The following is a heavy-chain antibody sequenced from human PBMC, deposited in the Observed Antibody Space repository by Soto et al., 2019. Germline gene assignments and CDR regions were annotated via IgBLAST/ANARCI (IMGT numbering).Heavy chain of an antibody. CDR2: ISHDGRNK. D-gene: IGHD3-9*01. V-gene: IGHV3-30*18. CDR3: VKGEYHDVLTGSRGDAFDI. Sequence: PGGSLRLSCAASGFTFSAYGIHWVRQAPAKGLEWVAVISHDGRNKYYADSVKGRFAVSRDNSKKTLYLQMNSLRDEDTAVYYCVKGEYHDVLTGSRGDAFDIWGQGTMVT. J-gene: IGHJ3*02. CDR1: GFTFSAYG.